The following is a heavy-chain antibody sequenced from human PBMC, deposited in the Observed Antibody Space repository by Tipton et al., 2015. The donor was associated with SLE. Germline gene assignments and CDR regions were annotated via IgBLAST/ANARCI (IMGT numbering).Heavy chain of an antibody. CDR2: IYNTGRT. Sequence: TLSLTCSVSGGSISIGSYYWSWLRHPPGKGLEWIGRIYNTGRTNYKSSLQSRVTISLDTSNNQFSLRLHSVTVADTAVYYCARGGLYETSAYSVGFDIWGQGTLVTVSP. D-gene: IGHD3-22*01. V-gene: IGHV4-61*02. CDR1: GGSISIGSYY. CDR3: ARGGLYETSAYSVGFDI. J-gene: IGHJ3*02.